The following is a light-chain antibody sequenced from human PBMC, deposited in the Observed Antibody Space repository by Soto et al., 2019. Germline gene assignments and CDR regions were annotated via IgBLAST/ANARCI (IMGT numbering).Light chain of an antibody. CDR1: QGISSY. Sequence: DIQLTQSPSFVSASVGDRVTITCRASQGISSYLAWYQQKPGKAPKLLIYAASTLQSGVPSIFSGSGSRTEFTLTISSLQPEYFATYYCQQLNSYPLTFGGGTKVEIK. CDR2: AAS. CDR3: QQLNSYPLT. J-gene: IGKJ4*01. V-gene: IGKV1-9*01.